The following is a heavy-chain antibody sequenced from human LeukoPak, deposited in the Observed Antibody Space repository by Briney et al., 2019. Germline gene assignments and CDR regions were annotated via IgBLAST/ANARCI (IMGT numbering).Heavy chain of an antibody. V-gene: IGHV4-38-2*02. D-gene: IGHD3-22*01. CDR1: GYSISSGYY. CDR3: VSSGYNPRFYYYYLDV. CDR2: IYHSGST. J-gene: IGHJ6*03. Sequence: SETLSLTCTVSGYSISSGYYWGWIRQPPGKGLEWIGSIYHSGSTYYNPSLKSRVTISVDTSKNQFSLKLSSVTAADTAVYYCVSSGYNPRFYYYYLDVWGKGTTVTISS.